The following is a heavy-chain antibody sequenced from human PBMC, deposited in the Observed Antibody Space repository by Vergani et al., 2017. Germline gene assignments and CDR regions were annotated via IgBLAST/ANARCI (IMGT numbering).Heavy chain of an antibody. D-gene: IGHD2/OR15-2a*01. CDR1: GYSFTSYW. V-gene: IGHV5-51*01. Sequence: EVQLVQSGAEVKKPGESLRISCKGSGYSFTSYWISWVRQMPGKGLEYMGIISPTDSDTRYSPSFQGRVTISADKSIDTAYLQWSSLRASDTAIYYCVRHQIVDTHYFFDYWGQGTLVTVSS. J-gene: IGHJ4*02. CDR2: ISPTDSDT. CDR3: VRHQIVDTHYFFDY.